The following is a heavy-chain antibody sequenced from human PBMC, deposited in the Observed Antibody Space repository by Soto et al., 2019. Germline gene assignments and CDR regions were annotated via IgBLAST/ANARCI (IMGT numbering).Heavy chain of an antibody. Sequence: QVQLQESGPGLVKPSETLSLSCTVSGGSISSYYWSWFRQSPGKRMEWIGYVHHSWGSSYNPSLPIRGAIPLHPSKRQFSLKVTSVSATDTAVYYCARKGFGPLHGLVDVWCQGTTVTVSS. CDR3: ARKGFGPLHGLVDV. CDR2: VHHSWGS. CDR1: GGSISSYY. J-gene: IGHJ6*02. D-gene: IGHD3-10*01. V-gene: IGHV4-59*08.